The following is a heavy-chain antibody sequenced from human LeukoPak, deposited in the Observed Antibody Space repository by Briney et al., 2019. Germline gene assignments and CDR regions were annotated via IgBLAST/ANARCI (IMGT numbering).Heavy chain of an antibody. CDR3: ARDSPSNGAQFDY. Sequence: GGSLRLSCAASGFTVSSNYMSWVRQAPGKGLEWVSIIYRDGTTYYADSVKGRFTISRDNSKNTLYLEMNSLRAEDTAVYYCARDSPSNGAQFDYWGQGTLVTVSS. J-gene: IGHJ4*02. V-gene: IGHV3-53*01. CDR2: IYRDGTT. D-gene: IGHD7-27*01. CDR1: GFTVSSNY.